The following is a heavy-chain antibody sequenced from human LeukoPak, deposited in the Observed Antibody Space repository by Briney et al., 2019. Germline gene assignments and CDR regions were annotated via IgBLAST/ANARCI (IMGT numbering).Heavy chain of an antibody. CDR2: VHAGDSDA. CDR3: ARFGYSTSLDFYLDV. CDR1: GFTFTNYW. J-gene: IGHJ2*01. Sequence: GVSLKISCQASGFTFTNYWIAWVRQMPGKGLEWMGIVHAGDSDARYSPSFQDQVTMSADKSISTAYLQWNSLRASDSAMYFCARFGYSTSLDFYLDVWGRGTLVAVSS. D-gene: IGHD6-13*01. V-gene: IGHV5-51*01.